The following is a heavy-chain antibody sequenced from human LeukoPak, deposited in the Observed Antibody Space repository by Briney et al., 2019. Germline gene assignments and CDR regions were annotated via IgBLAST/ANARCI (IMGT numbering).Heavy chain of an antibody. D-gene: IGHD3-9*01. CDR1: SYSISGGYY. CDR2: IYHSGSI. Sequence: PSETLSLTCTVSSYSISGGYYWGWIRQPPGKGLEWIGSIYHSGSIFYNPSLKSRVTISVDTSKNQFYLKLSSVTAADTAVYYCARDTPEYVGWLSPFDYWGQGTLVTVSS. J-gene: IGHJ4*02. V-gene: IGHV4-38-2*02. CDR3: ARDTPEYVGWLSPFDY.